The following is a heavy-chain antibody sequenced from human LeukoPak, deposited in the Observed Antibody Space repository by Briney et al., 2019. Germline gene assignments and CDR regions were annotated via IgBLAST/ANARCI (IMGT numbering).Heavy chain of an antibody. CDR2: ISGSGGST. V-gene: IGHV3-23*01. D-gene: IGHD3-9*01. CDR3: AKVGSGLRYFDWLSSYYFDY. CDR1: GFTFSSYA. Sequence: GGSLRLSCAASGFTFSSYAMSWVRQAPGKGLEWVSAISGSGGSTYYADSVKGRFTISRDNSKNTLYLQINSLRAEDTAVYYCAKVGSGLRYFDWLSSYYFDYWGQGTLVTVSS. J-gene: IGHJ4*02.